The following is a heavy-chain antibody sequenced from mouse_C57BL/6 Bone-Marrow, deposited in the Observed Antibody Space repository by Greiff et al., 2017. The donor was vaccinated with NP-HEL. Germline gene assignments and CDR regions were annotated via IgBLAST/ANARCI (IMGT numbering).Heavy chain of an antibody. CDR2: INPSTGGT. CDR1: GYSFTGYY. V-gene: IGHV1-42*01. D-gene: IGHD3-2*02. J-gene: IGHJ3*01. CDR3: ARSMVDSSGYGFFAY. Sequence: VQLKQSGPELVKPGASVKISCKASGYSFTGYYMNWVKQSPEKSLEWIGEINPSTGGTTYNQKFKAKATLTVDKSSSTAYMQLKSLTSEDSAVYYCARSMVDSSGYGFFAYWGQGTLVTVSA.